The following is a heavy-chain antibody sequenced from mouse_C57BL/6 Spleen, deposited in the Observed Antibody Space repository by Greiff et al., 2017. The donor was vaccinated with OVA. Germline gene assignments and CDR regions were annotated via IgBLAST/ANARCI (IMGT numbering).Heavy chain of an antibody. CDR2: IYPGDGDT. J-gene: IGHJ4*01. Sequence: VQLQQSGPELVKPGASVKISCKASGYAFSSSWMNWVKQRPGKGLEWIGRIYPGDGDTNYNGKFKGKATLTADKSSSTAYMQLSSLTSEDYAVYFCARGYYGSPYAMCYWGQGTSVTVAS. CDR1: GYAFSSSW. D-gene: IGHD1-1*01. V-gene: IGHV1-82*01. CDR3: ARGYYGSPYAMCY.